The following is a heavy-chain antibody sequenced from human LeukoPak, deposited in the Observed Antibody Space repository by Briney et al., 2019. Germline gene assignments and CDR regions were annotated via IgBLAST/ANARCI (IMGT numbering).Heavy chain of an antibody. V-gene: IGHV3-74*01. D-gene: IGHD3-10*01. Sequence: GGSLRLSCAASGFTFSSCAMSWVRQAPGKGLVWVSRINSDGSTTSYADSVKGRFTISRDNAKNTLYLQMNSLRAEDTAVYYCAKDRGDTSFDYWGQGTLVTVSS. J-gene: IGHJ4*02. CDR2: INSDGSTT. CDR3: AKDRGDTSFDY. CDR1: GFTFSSCA.